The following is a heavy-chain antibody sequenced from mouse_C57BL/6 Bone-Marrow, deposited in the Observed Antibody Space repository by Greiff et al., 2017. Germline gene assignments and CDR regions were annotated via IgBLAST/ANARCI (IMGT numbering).Heavy chain of an antibody. CDR2: IHPNSGST. Sequence: QVQLQQSGAELAKPGASVKLSCKASGYTFTSYWMHWVKQRPGQGLEWIGMIHPNSGSTNYNEKFKSKATLTVDKSSSTAYMQLSSLTSEDSAVYYCARIDYYYYAMDYWGQGTSVTVSS. V-gene: IGHV1-64*01. J-gene: IGHJ4*01. CDR3: ARIDYYYYAMDY. D-gene: IGHD1-1*01. CDR1: GYTFTSYW.